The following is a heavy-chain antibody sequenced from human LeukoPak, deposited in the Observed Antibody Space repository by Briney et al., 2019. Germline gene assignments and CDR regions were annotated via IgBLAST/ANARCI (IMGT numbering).Heavy chain of an antibody. CDR2: IYISGST. CDR3: ALSGYDPSDDY. Sequence: PSETLSVTCTVSGGSISSYYWSWIRQPDGKGLEWIGRIYISGSTNYNPSLKSRVTMSVDTSKNQFSLKLSSVTAADTAVYYCALSGYDPSDDYWGQGTLVTVSS. J-gene: IGHJ4*02. V-gene: IGHV4-4*07. CDR1: GGSISSYY. D-gene: IGHD5-12*01.